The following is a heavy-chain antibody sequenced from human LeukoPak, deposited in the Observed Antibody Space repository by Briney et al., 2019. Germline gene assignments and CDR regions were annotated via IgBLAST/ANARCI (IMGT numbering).Heavy chain of an antibody. CDR3: ARSTHCSSTSCYLDY. J-gene: IGHJ4*02. D-gene: IGHD2-2*01. Sequence: SVKVSCKASGGTFSSYAISWVRQAPGQGLEWMGGIIPIFGTANYAQKFQGRVTITADESTSTAYMELSSLRSEDAAVYYCARSTHCSSTSCYLDYWGQGTLVTVSS. V-gene: IGHV1-69*13. CDR2: IIPIFGTA. CDR1: GGTFSSYA.